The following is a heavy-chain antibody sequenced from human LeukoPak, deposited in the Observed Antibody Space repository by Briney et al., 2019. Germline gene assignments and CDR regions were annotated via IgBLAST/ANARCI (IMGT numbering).Heavy chain of an antibody. D-gene: IGHD3-22*01. CDR1: GGTFSSYA. Sequence: SVKVSCKASGGTFSSYAISWVRQAPGQGLEWMGRIIPILGIANYAQKFQGRVTITADKSTSTAYMELSSLRSEDTAVYYCASHNHYDSSGLLFDYWGQGALVTVSS. V-gene: IGHV1-69*04. CDR3: ASHNHYDSSGLLFDY. J-gene: IGHJ4*02. CDR2: IIPILGIA.